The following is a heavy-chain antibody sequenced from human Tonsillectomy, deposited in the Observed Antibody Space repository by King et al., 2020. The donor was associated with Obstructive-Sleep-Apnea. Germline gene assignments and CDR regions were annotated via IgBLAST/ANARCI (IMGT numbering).Heavy chain of an antibody. Sequence: VQLVESGGGLVQPGGSLRLTCAASGFTFRTYWMSWVRQAPGKGLEWVANIKEDGGEKNYVDSVKGRFTISRDNAKNSLYLQMNSLRANDTAVYYCEREPPPWELPLDSWGLGTLVTVSS. CDR3: EREPPPWELPLDS. CDR1: GFTFRTYW. CDR2: IKEDGGEK. D-gene: IGHD1-26*01. V-gene: IGHV3-7*03. J-gene: IGHJ4*02.